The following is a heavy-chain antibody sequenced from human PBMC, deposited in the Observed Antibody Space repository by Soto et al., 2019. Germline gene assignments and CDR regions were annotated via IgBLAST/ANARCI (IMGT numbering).Heavy chain of an antibody. D-gene: IGHD2-2*01. V-gene: IGHV4-31*03. J-gene: IGHJ6*02. Sequence: SETLSLTCTVSGGSISSGGYYWSWIRQHPGKGLEWIGYIYYSGSTYYNPSLKSRVTISVDTSKNQFSLKLSSMTAADTAVYYCARAVPAAPLYYYYGMDVWGQGTTVTVSS. CDR1: GGSISSGGYY. CDR3: ARAVPAAPLYYYYGMDV. CDR2: IYYSGST.